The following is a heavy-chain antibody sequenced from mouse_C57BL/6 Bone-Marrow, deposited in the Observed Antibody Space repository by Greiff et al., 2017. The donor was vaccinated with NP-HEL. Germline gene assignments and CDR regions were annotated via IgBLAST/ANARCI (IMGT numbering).Heavy chain of an antibody. J-gene: IGHJ3*01. CDR1: GYTFTSSW. Sequence: QVQLQQPGAELVMPGASVKLSCKASGYTFTSSWMHWVKQRPGQGLEWIGEIDPSDSYTNYNQKFKGKSTLTVDKSSSTAYMQLSSLTSEDSAVYYCAREGLTPWFAYWGQGTLVTVSA. D-gene: IGHD4-1*01. V-gene: IGHV1-69*01. CDR3: AREGLTPWFAY. CDR2: IDPSDSYT.